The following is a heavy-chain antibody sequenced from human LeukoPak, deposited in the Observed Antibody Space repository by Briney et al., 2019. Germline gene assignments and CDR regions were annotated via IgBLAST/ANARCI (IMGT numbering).Heavy chain of an antibody. CDR3: ATDPRLLIY. Sequence: GGSLRLSCVVSGFSFSDSYMTWIRQTPGKGLEWLAYISGSSGDIYYADSVKGRFTISRDNAKNSLFLQMNGLRPEDTALYYCATDPRLLIYWGHGTLVTVSS. V-gene: IGHV3-11*01. CDR2: ISGSSGDI. D-gene: IGHD2-21*01. CDR1: GFSFSDSY. J-gene: IGHJ4*01.